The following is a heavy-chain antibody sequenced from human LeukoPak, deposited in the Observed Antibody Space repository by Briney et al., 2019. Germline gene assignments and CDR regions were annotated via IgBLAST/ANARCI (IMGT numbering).Heavy chain of an antibody. J-gene: IGHJ4*02. CDR3: ARSTYYYDSSGYTMSNFDY. D-gene: IGHD3-22*01. CDR1: GYTFTGYY. CDR2: INPNSGGT. Sequence: ASVKVSCKASGYTFTGYYMHWVRQAPGQGLEWMGWINPNSGGTNYAQKFQGRVTITRDTSISTAYMELSRLRSDDTAVYYCARSTYYYDSSGYTMSNFDYWGQGTLVTVSS. V-gene: IGHV1-2*02.